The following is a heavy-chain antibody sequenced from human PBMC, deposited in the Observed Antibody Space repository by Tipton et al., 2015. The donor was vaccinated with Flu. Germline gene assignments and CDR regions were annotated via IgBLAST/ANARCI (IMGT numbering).Heavy chain of an antibody. Sequence: QVQLVQSGAAVKKPGASVKVSCKASGYIFTDFGVSWVRQAPGQGLEWIGWISPYNQKTYYGQNLAGRLTMTTDTSTSTAYMELRSLTSDDTAIYFCARAGDYFDPAPWGQGTLVTVSS. CDR2: ISPYNQKT. CDR1: GYIFTDFG. D-gene: IGHD3-22*01. J-gene: IGHJ5*02. V-gene: IGHV1-18*01. CDR3: ARAGDYFDPAP.